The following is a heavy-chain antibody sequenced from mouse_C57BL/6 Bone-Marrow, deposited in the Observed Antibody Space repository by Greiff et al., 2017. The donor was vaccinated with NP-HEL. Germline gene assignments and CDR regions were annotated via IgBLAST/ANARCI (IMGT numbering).Heavy chain of an antibody. J-gene: IGHJ1*03. CDR3: ASRHYYCSSHWYFDV. CDR1: GYTFTSYT. V-gene: IGHV1-4*01. Sequence: VQLQQSGAELARPGASVKMSCKASGYTFTSYTMHWVKQRPGQGLEWIGYINPSSGYTKYNQKFKDKATLTADKSSSTAYMQLSSLTSEDSAVDYCASRHYYCSSHWYFDVWGTGTTVTVSS. CDR2: INPSSGYT. D-gene: IGHD1-1*01.